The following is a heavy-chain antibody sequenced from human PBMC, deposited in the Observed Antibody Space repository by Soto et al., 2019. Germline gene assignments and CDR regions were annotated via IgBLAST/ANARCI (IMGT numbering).Heavy chain of an antibody. D-gene: IGHD3-10*01. Sequence: EVQLLESGGGLVQPGGSLRLSCAASGFTFSSYAMSWVRQAPGKGLEWVSAISGSGGSTYYADSVKGRFTISRDNSKNTLYLQMNSLRAEDTAVYYCAKGLGSITMVRGIWTAFDIWGQGTMVTVSS. CDR2: ISGSGGST. CDR3: AKGLGSITMVRGIWTAFDI. J-gene: IGHJ3*02. CDR1: GFTFSSYA. V-gene: IGHV3-23*01.